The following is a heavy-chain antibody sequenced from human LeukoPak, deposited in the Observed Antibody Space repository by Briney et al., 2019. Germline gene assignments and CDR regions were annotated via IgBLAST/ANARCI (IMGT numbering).Heavy chain of an antibody. V-gene: IGHV1-69*06. CDR1: GGTFSSYA. CDR2: IIPIFGTA. J-gene: IGHJ4*02. Sequence: SVKVSCKASGGTFSSYAISWVRQAPGQGLEWMGGIIPIFGTANYAQKFQGRVTITADKSTSTAYMELSSLRSDDTAVYYCAREAVGRHTPHRRDYFDYWGQGTLVTVSS. D-gene: IGHD1-14*01. CDR3: AREAVGRHTPHRRDYFDY.